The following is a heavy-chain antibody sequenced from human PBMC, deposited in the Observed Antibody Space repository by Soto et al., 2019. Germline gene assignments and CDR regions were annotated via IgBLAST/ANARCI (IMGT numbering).Heavy chain of an antibody. J-gene: IGHJ2*01. CDR2: IHDSGST. CDR1: GGSVSSDSSY. CDR3: VRTARGWYFDL. V-gene: IGHV4-61*01. D-gene: IGHD5-18*01. Sequence: SETLSLNCIVSGGSVSSDSSYWSWIRQPPGKGLEWIGYIHDSGSTNYNPSLKSRVSISIETSKNQFSLRLRSVTAADTAVYYCVRTARGWYFDLWGRGTLVTVSS.